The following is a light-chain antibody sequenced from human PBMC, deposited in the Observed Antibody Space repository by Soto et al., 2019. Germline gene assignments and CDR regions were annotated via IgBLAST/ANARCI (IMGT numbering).Light chain of an antibody. Sequence: EMVFTPSPGTLSVSPGKRATTSCSSSQSVSSTYLIWYQQQPGQAPRLLIYGASSRATGVPDRFSGGGSGTDFTLTIRRLEPEDFAVYYCQNFVNSLKWKFGKGHKGDLK. J-gene: IGKJ1*01. CDR2: GAS. CDR1: QSVSSTY. V-gene: IGKV3-20*01. CDR3: QNFVNSLKWK.